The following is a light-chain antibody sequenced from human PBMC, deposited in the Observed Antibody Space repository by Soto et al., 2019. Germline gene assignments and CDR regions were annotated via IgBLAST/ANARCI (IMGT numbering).Light chain of an antibody. CDR1: SSNIGAGYD. V-gene: IGLV1-40*01. CDR2: GNS. CDR3: QSYDSSLSVV. Sequence: QSVLTQPPSVSWAPGQRVTISCTGSSSNIGAGYDVHWYQQLPGTAPKLLIYGNSNRPSGVPDRFSGSKSGTSASLAITGLQAEDEAVYYCQSYDSSLSVVFGGGTKLTVL. J-gene: IGLJ2*01.